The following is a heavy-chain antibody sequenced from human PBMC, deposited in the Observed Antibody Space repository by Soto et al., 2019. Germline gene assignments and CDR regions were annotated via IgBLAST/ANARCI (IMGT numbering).Heavy chain of an antibody. J-gene: IGHJ4*02. D-gene: IGHD3-22*01. Sequence: ASVKVSCEASGYTFTSYGISWVRQAPGQGLEWMGWISAYNGNTNYAQKLQGRVTMTTDTSTSTAYMELRSLRSDDTAVYYCARDWYYYDSSGYYPPFDYWGQGTLVTVSS. CDR2: ISAYNGNT. CDR3: ARDWYYYDSSGYYPPFDY. CDR1: GYTFTSYG. V-gene: IGHV1-18*01.